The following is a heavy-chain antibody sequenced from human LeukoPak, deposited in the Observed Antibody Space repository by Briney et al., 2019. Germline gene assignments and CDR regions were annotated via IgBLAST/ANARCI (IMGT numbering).Heavy chain of an antibody. Sequence: GESLQISCQSSGSVFNNYCTGWVRRMTVKGLEWRGMIYRGDSDTIYSPCYVGKVTISSDKSITTAYRQWSSLKASDTAMYYCARGNYYFDYWGQGTLVTVSS. CDR1: GSVFNNYC. CDR2: IYRGDSDT. CDR3: ARGNYYFDY. V-gene: IGHV5-51*01. J-gene: IGHJ4*02. D-gene: IGHD3-3*01.